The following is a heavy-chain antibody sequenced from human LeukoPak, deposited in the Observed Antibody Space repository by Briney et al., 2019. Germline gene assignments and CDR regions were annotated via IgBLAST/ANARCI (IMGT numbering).Heavy chain of an antibody. CDR3: AGQRYYDSSGQFDP. Sequence: PSETLSLTCAVYGGSFSGYYWSWIRQPPGKGLEWIGEINHSGSTNYNPSLKSRVNISVDTSKNQFSLKLSSVTAADTAMYYCAGQRYYDSSGQFDPWGQGTLVTVSS. V-gene: IGHV4-34*01. CDR2: INHSGST. J-gene: IGHJ5*02. CDR1: GGSFSGYY. D-gene: IGHD3-22*01.